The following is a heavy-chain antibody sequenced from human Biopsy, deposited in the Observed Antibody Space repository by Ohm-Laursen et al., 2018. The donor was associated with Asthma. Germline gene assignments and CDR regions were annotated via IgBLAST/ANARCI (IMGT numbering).Heavy chain of an antibody. Sequence: SDTLSLTCGLSSGFGGYMRSGNYYWGWIRQPPGKGLEWIGSIYYSGTTYYNPSLESRVTVSADTSKNQFSLKLTSVTAADTAVYYCVRGSSSWHHGPFHYYYGLDVWGQGTTATVSS. J-gene: IGHJ6*02. CDR2: IYYSGTT. V-gene: IGHV4-39*01. CDR1: SGFGGYMRSGNYY. CDR3: VRGSSSWHHGPFHYYYGLDV. D-gene: IGHD6-13*01.